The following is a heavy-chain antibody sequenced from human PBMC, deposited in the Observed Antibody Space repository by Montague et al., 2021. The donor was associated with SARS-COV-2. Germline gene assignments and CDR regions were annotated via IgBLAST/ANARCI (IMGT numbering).Heavy chain of an antibody. CDR2: IYTSGST. V-gene: IGHV4-4*07. D-gene: IGHD3-3*01. J-gene: IGHJ6*03. CDR1: GGSISSYY. Sequence: SETLSLTCTVSGGSISSYYWSWIRRPAGKGLEWIGRIYTSGSTNXNPSLKSRVTMSVDTSKNQFSLKLSSVTAADTAVYYCAREGGITIFGVVIGSPYHYYMDVWGKGTTVTVSS. CDR3: AREGGITIFGVVIGSPYHYYMDV.